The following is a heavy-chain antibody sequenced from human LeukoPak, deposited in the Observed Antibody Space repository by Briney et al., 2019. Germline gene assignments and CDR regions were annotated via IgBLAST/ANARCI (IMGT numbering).Heavy chain of an antibody. CDR3: ARGLTTVTSLASY. Sequence: GGSLRLSCAASGFTFSDYYMSWIRQAPGKGLEWVSYISRSSSHTNYADSVKGRFTISRDNAKNSLYLQMNSLRAEDTAVYYCARGLTTVTSLASYWGQGTLVTVSS. CDR1: GFTFSDYY. D-gene: IGHD4-17*01. J-gene: IGHJ4*02. CDR2: ISRSSSHT. V-gene: IGHV3-11*05.